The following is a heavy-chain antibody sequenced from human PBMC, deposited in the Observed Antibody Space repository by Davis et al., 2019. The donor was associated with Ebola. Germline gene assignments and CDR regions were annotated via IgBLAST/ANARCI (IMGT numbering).Heavy chain of an antibody. CDR1: GFTFRNYF. Sequence: PGGSLRLSCAASGFTFRNYFMNWVRQAPGKGLEWVSVIYSGGSTYYADSVKGRFTISRDNAKNTLYLQMNSLRAEDTAVYYCAAADIVVVVDGTSYPHAFDTWGQGTVVTVSS. CDR3: AAADIVVVVDGTSYPHAFDT. CDR2: IYSGGST. V-gene: IGHV3-66*01. J-gene: IGHJ3*02. D-gene: IGHD2-15*01.